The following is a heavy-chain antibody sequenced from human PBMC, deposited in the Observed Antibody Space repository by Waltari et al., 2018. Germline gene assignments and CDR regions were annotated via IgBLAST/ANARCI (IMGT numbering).Heavy chain of an antibody. D-gene: IGHD2-15*01. CDR1: GGSISSSSYY. Sequence: QLQLQESGPGLVKPSETLSLTCTVSGGSISSSSYYWGWIRQPPGKGLEWIGSIYYSGSTYYNPSLKSRVTISVDTSKNQFSLKLSSVTAADTAVYYCARDQVGYCSGGSCYSGYYYYGMDVWGQGTTVTVSS. CDR2: IYYSGST. V-gene: IGHV4-39*07. CDR3: ARDQVGYCSGGSCYSGYYYYGMDV. J-gene: IGHJ6*02.